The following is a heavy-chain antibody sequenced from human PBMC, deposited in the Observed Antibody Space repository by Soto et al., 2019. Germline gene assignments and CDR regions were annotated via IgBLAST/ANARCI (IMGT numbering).Heavy chain of an antibody. J-gene: IGHJ6*02. CDR3: AAQGTIVGYYYGMDV. Sequence: SVKVSCKASGFTFTRSAVQWVRQARGQRLEWIGWIVAGSGNTIYAQKFLERVTISRDMSTSTAYMELSSLRSEDTAVYSLAAQGTIVGYYYGMDVWGQGTTVTVSS. CDR2: IVAGSGNT. V-gene: IGHV1-58*01. CDR1: GFTFTRSA. D-gene: IGHD1-7*01.